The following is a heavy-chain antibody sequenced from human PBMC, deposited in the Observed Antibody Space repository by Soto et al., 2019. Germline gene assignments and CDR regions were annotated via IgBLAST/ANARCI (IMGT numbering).Heavy chain of an antibody. D-gene: IGHD2-8*01. V-gene: IGHV4-39*01. CDR3: ARSHYTYGLLIDY. Sequence: PSETLSLTCSVSGDSITTNGYYWGWIRQPPGKGLQWIGNVYSTGSTFSHPSLTSRVFISVDTSKNEFSLRLTSVTAADTAVYYCARSHYTYGLLIDYWGPGTLVTVSS. CDR2: VYSTGST. J-gene: IGHJ4*02. CDR1: GDSITTNGYY.